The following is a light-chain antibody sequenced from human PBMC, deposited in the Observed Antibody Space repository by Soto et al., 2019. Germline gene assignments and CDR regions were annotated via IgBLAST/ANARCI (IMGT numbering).Light chain of an antibody. CDR1: QRVSSSY. CDR2: GAS. V-gene: IGKV3-20*01. J-gene: IGKJ3*01. Sequence: EIVLTQSPGTLSLSPGERAALSCRASQRVSSSYLAWYQQKPVQAPRLLIYGASSRATSIPDRFSGSGSGTDFTLTISRLEPEDFAVYYCQQYGSSPFTFGPGTKVDIK. CDR3: QQYGSSPFT.